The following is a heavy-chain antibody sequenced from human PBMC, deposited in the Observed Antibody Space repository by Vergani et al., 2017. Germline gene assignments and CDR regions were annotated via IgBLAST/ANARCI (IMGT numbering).Heavy chain of an antibody. Sequence: QVQLQESGPGLLKPSETLALTCAVYGGSFSGYYWSWIRQPPGKGLEWIGEINHSGSTNYNPSLKSRVTISVDTSKNQFSLKLSSVTAADTAVYYCARGGATXSGFGEPHYYYMDVWGKGTTVTVSS. CDR1: GGSFSGYY. D-gene: IGHD3-10*01. V-gene: IGHV4-34*01. CDR3: ARGGATXSGFGEPHYYYMDV. J-gene: IGHJ6*03. CDR2: INHSGST.